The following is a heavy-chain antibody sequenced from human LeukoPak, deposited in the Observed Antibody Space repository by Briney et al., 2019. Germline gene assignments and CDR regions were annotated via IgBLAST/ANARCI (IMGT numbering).Heavy chain of an antibody. V-gene: IGHV1-69*05. CDR1: GGTFSSYA. Sequence: ASVKVSCKASGGTFSSYAISWVRQAPGQGLEWMGGIIPIFGTANYAQKFQGRATITTDESTSTAYMELSSLRFEDTAVYYCARGGLGILNAVYWGQGTLVTVSS. J-gene: IGHJ4*02. D-gene: IGHD7-27*01. CDR3: ARGGLGILNAVY. CDR2: IIPIFGTA.